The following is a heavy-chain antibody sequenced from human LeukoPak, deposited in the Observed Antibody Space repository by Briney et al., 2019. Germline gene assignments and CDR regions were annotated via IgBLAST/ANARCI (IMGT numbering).Heavy chain of an antibody. CDR2: IYTSGST. Sequence: SQTLSLTCTVSGGSISSGSYYWSWIRQPAGKGLEWIGRIYTSGSTNYNPSLKSRVTISVDTSKNQFPLKLSSVTAADTAVYYCARVVVGQLVRWFDPWGQGTLVTVSS. D-gene: IGHD6-6*01. CDR3: ARVVVGQLVRWFDP. V-gene: IGHV4-61*02. CDR1: GGSISSGSYY. J-gene: IGHJ5*02.